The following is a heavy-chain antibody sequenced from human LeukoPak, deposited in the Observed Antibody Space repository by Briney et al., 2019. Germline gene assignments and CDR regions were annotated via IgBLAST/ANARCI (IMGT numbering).Heavy chain of an antibody. D-gene: IGHD3-9*01. CDR2: INSDGTST. CDR1: GFAFSIYW. Sequence: GGSLRLSCAASGFAFSIYWMHWVRQAPGKGLVWVSRINSDGTSTGYADSVRGRFTISRDNAENTLYLQMNSLGAEDTAVYYCARDFDQPSGNWGQGTLVTVSS. CDR3: ARDFDQPSGN. J-gene: IGHJ4*02. V-gene: IGHV3-74*01.